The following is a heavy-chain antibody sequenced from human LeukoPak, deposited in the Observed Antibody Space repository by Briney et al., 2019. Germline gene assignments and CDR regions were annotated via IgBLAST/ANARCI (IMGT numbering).Heavy chain of an antibody. CDR2: ISSSGRTI. CDR1: GFTFSDYY. Sequence: GGSLRLSCAASGFTFSDYYMSWIRQAPGKGLEWVSYISSSGRTIYYADSVKGRFTISRDNAKNSLYLQMNSLRAEDTAVYYCARDSTRYSSSSWDYYYMDVWGKGTTVTVSS. J-gene: IGHJ6*03. D-gene: IGHD6-6*01. V-gene: IGHV3-11*01. CDR3: ARDSTRYSSSSWDYYYMDV.